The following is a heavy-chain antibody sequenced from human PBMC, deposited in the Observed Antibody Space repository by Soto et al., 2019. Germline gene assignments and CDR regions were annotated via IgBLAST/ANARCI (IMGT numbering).Heavy chain of an antibody. CDR3: ARDRVMVRGLGDYYYGMDV. Sequence: GGSLRLSCAASGFTFSSYAMHWVRQAPGKGLEWVAVISYDGSNKYYADSVKGRFTISRDNSKNTLYLQMNSLRAEDTAVYYCARDRVMVRGLGDYYYGMDVWGQGTTVTVSS. CDR1: GFTFSSYA. V-gene: IGHV3-30-3*01. J-gene: IGHJ6*02. CDR2: ISYDGSNK. D-gene: IGHD3-10*01.